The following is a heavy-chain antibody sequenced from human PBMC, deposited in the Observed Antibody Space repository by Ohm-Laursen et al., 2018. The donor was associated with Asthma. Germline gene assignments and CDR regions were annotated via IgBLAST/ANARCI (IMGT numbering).Heavy chain of an antibody. D-gene: IGHD3-22*01. CDR3: ARGVGYHLF. J-gene: IGHJ4*02. Sequence: SQTLSLTCAVYGGSVNNYYWSWIRQPPGKGLEWIGEINHSGNTNYNPSLKSRVTISVDTSKNQFSLKLTSVTAADTAVYYCARGVGYHLFWGQGTLVTVSS. CDR2: INHSGNT. V-gene: IGHV4-34*01. CDR1: GGSVNNYY.